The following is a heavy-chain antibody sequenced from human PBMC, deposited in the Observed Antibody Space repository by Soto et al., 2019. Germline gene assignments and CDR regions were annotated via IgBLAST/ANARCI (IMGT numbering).Heavy chain of an antibody. CDR1: GYTFTGYY. J-gene: IGHJ6*02. V-gene: IGHV1-2*04. CDR3: ARESRGLSSSWPYYYYYGMDV. Sequence: ASVKVSCKASGYTFTGYYMHWVRQAPGQGLEWMGWINPNSGGTNYAQKFQGWVTMTRDTSISTAYMELSRLRSDDTAVYYCARESRGLSSSWPYYYYYGMDVWGQGTTVTVFS. CDR2: INPNSGGT. D-gene: IGHD6-13*01.